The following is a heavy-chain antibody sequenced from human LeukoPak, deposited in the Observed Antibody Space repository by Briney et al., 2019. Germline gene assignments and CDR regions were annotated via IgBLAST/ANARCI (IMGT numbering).Heavy chain of an antibody. Sequence: NASETLSLTCAVYGGSVSGYYWSWIRQPPGKGLEWIGQIKHSGGFDYNPSLKGRVTISLDTSKNQFSLRLTSVTAADTAVYYCARGLGAYGGNSFDSWGQGTLVTVSS. D-gene: IGHD4-23*01. CDR3: ARGLGAYGGNSFDS. CDR1: GGSVSGYY. V-gene: IGHV4-34*01. J-gene: IGHJ4*02. CDR2: IKHSGGF.